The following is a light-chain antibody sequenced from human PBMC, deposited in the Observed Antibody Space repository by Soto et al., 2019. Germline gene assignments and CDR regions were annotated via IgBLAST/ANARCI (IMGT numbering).Light chain of an antibody. V-gene: IGKV1-39*01. CDR2: AAS. J-gene: IGKJ4*01. Sequence: DIQMTQSPSSLSASVGDRVTITCRASQSISSYLNWYQQKPGKAPKLLIYAASSLQSGVPSRVSGSGSGTDFTLNISSLQPEDFATYYCQQSYSTLTFGGGTKVEIK. CDR3: QQSYSTLT. CDR1: QSISSY.